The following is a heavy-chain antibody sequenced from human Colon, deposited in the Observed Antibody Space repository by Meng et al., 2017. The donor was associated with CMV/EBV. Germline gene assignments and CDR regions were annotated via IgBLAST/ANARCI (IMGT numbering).Heavy chain of an antibody. D-gene: IGHD3-16*02. J-gene: IGHJ3*02. V-gene: IGHV3-21*06. Sequence: GESLKISCAGSGFTFSSYSLNWVRQAPGRGLEWVASISSDSAYISYADSVKGRFIISRDNAKNSLYLQMNSLRGEDTAVYYCARKGWNYREAFDMWGQGTRVTVSS. CDR3: ARKGWNYREAFDM. CDR1: GFTFSSYS. CDR2: ISSDSAYI.